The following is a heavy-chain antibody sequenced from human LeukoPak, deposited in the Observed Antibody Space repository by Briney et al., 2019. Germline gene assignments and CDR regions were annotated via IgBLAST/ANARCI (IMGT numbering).Heavy chain of an antibody. J-gene: IGHJ4*02. CDR2: IWYDGSNK. Sequence: GSLRLSCAASGFTFSSYGMHWVRQAPGKGLEWVAVIWYDGSNKYYADSVKGRFTISRDNSKNTLYLQMNSLRAEDTAVYYCARGASAVRLYYFDYWGQGTLVTVSS. CDR1: GFTFSSYG. D-gene: IGHD3-10*01. CDR3: ARGASAVRLYYFDY. V-gene: IGHV3-33*01.